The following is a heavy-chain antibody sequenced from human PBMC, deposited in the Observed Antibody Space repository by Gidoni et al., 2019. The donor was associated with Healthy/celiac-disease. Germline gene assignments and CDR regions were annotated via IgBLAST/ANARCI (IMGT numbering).Heavy chain of an antibody. CDR2: IYYSGST. D-gene: IGHD6-13*01. V-gene: IGHV4-31*03. Sequence: QVQLQESGPGLVKPSQTLSLTCPVSACSISSGGYYWSWIRQHPGKGLEWIGYIYYSGSTSYNPSLKSRVTISVDTSKNQFSLKLSSVTAADTAVYYCARGKRAAAGYFDYWGQGTLVTVSS. CDR1: ACSISSGGYY. CDR3: ARGKRAAAGYFDY. J-gene: IGHJ4*02.